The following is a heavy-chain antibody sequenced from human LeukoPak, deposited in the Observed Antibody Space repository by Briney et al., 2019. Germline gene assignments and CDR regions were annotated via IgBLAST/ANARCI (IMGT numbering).Heavy chain of an antibody. CDR2: INQDGSEK. CDR1: GFTFSNYW. Sequence: GGSLRLSCAASGFTFSNYWMSWVRQAPGKGLEWLANINQDGSEKYYIDSVKGRFTISRDNAKNTLYLQMNSLRAEDTAVYYCAKDYGDYDDYYYMDVWGKGTTVTVSS. CDR3: AKDYGDYDDYYYMDV. V-gene: IGHV3-7*03. J-gene: IGHJ6*03. D-gene: IGHD4-17*01.